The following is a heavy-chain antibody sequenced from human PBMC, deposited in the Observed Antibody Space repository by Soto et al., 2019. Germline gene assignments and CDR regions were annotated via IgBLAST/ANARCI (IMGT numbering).Heavy chain of an antibody. CDR2: ISGSGGST. V-gene: IGHV3-23*01. CDR3: ATDIVVVPAALFAVADY. D-gene: IGHD2-2*01. CDR1: GFTFSSYS. Sequence: GGSLRLSCAASGFTFSSYSMSWVRPAPGKGLEWVSAISGSGGSTYYADSVKGRFTISRDNSKNTLYLQMNSLRAEDTAVYYCATDIVVVPAALFAVADYWGQGTLVTVSS. J-gene: IGHJ4*02.